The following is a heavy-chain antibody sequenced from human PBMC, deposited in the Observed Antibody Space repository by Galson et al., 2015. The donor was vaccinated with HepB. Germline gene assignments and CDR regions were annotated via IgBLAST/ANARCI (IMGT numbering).Heavy chain of an antibody. CDR3: VKGKGWLLPAH. V-gene: IGHV3-64D*08. CDR1: GFTLSDSV. D-gene: IGHD2-15*01. J-gene: IGHJ4*02. CDR2: ISTNGHNI. Sequence: SLRLSCAGSGFTLSDSVMHWVRQAPGKGLEYVSAISTNGHNIQYANSVKGRFSIFRDIPKNSLYLHMSSLREEDTAIYYCVKGKGWLLPAHWGQGTLVIVSS.